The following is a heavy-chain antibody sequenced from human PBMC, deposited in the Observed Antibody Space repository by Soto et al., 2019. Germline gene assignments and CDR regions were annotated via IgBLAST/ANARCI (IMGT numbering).Heavy chain of an antibody. J-gene: IGHJ5*02. CDR3: LSKVPRGRPWRS. CDR1: GFTFSNHW. V-gene: IGHV3-74*01. CDR2: ISSDGSHT. D-gene: IGHD4-4*01. Sequence: GGSLRLSCAASGFTFSNHWMHWVRQAPGKGLVWVSRISSDGSHTTYADSVKGRFSISRDNAKNTVYLQMSSLRADDTAVYYFLSKVPRGRPWRSWGQGTLANVSS.